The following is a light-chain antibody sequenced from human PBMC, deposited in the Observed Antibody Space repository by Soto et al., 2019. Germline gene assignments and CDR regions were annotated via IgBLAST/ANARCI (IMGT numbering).Light chain of an antibody. CDR2: GAS. J-gene: IGKJ5*01. Sequence: EIVMTQSPATLSVSPGERATLSCRASQSVSSNLAWYQQKPGQAPRLLIYGASTRATGIPARFSGSGPGTEFTLTISSLQSEDFAVYYCQQYNSWPLTFGQGTRLE. V-gene: IGKV3-15*01. CDR3: QQYNSWPLT. CDR1: QSVSSN.